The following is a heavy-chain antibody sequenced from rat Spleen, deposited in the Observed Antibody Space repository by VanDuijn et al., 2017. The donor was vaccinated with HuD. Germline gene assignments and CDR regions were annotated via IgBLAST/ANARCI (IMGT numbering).Heavy chain of an antibody. J-gene: IGHJ2*01. V-gene: IGHV5-31*01. Sequence: EVQLVESGGGLVQPGRSLKLSCVTSGFTFNYYWMTWIRQAPGKGLEWVASITNASGGTHYPDSVKGRFTISRDIAKSTLYLQMSNLRSEDTATYYCTRHNVTTGDYFDYWGQGVMVTVSS. CDR3: TRHNVTTGDYFDY. D-gene: IGHD1-10*01. CDR1: GFTFNYYW. CDR2: ITNASGGT.